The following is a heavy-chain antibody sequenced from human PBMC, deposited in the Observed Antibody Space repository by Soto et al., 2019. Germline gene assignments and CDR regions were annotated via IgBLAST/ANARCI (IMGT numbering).Heavy chain of an antibody. CDR3: ARGDYCSSTSCYDGAGMVLGGY. J-gene: IGHJ4*02. D-gene: IGHD2-2*01. V-gene: IGHV1-46*03. Sequence: ASVKVSCKASGYTFTSYYMHWVRQAPGQGLEWMGIINPSGGSTSYAQKFQGRVTMTRDTSTSTVYMELSSLRSEDTAVYYCARGDYCSSTSCYDGAGMVLGGYWGQGTLVTVSS. CDR2: INPSGGST. CDR1: GYTFTSYY.